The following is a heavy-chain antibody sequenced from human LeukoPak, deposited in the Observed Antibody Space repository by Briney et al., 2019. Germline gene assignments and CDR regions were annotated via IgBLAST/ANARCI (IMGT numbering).Heavy chain of an antibody. D-gene: IGHD5-18*01. V-gene: IGHV3-33*01. CDR2: IWYDGSNK. CDR1: GFTFSSYG. Sequence: GGSLRLSCAASGFTFSSYGMHWVRQAPGKGLEWVAVIWYDGSNKYYADSVRGRFTISRDNSKNTLYLQMNSLRAEDTAVYYCARESGYSFTYPWGQGTLVAVSS. CDR3: ARESGYSFTYP. J-gene: IGHJ5*02.